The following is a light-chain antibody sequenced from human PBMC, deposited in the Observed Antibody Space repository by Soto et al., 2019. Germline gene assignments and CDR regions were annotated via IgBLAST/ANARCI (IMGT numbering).Light chain of an antibody. J-gene: IGKJ1*01. Sequence: EIVLTQSPGTLSLSPGERATLSCRASQSISSNFLAWYQHKPGQAPRVLIYGTSRRASGLPDRFSGGVSGPEFTLTISRMEPEDFAVYYCQQYDSSWTFGQGTKV. V-gene: IGKV3-20*01. CDR2: GTS. CDR1: QSISSNF. CDR3: QQYDSSWT.